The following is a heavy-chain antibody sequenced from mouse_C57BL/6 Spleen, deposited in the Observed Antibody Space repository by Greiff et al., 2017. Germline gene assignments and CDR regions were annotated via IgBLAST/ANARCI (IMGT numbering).Heavy chain of an antibody. D-gene: IGHD4-1*01. Sequence: QVQLQQSGAELVRPGASVKLSCKASGYTFTDYYINWVKQRPGQGLEWIARIYPGSGNTYYNEKFKGKATLTAEKSSSPAYMQLSSLTSEDSAVYFCARYWDRGTWFAYWGQGTLVTVSA. J-gene: IGHJ3*01. V-gene: IGHV1-76*01. CDR3: ARYWDRGTWFAY. CDR1: GYTFTDYY. CDR2: IYPGSGNT.